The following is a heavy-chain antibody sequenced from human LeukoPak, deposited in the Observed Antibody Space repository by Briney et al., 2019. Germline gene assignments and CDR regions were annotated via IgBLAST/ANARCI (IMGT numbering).Heavy chain of an antibody. CDR1: GFTFRSYG. CDR2: ISYDGSNK. CDR3: AKDFGGDGYIFDY. Sequence: GGSLRLSCAASGFTFRSYGIHWVRQAPGKGLERVAVISYDGSNKYYADSVKGRFTISRDNSRNTLYLQMNSLRAEDTAVYYCAKDFGGDGYIFDYWGQGTLVTVSS. V-gene: IGHV3-30*18. D-gene: IGHD5-24*01. J-gene: IGHJ4*02.